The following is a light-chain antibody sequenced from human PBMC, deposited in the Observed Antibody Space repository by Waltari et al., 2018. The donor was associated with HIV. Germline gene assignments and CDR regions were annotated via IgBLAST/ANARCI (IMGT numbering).Light chain of an antibody. CDR2: GAS. J-gene: IGKJ2*01. CDR3: QQYGSSLYT. V-gene: IGKV3-20*01. Sequence: EIVLTQSPATLSLSPGERATLSCRASQSVSSSYLAWYQQKPGQAPRLLIYGASSRATGIPDRFSGSGSGTDFTLTSRRLEPEDFAVYYCQQYGSSLYTFGQGTKLEIK. CDR1: QSVSSSY.